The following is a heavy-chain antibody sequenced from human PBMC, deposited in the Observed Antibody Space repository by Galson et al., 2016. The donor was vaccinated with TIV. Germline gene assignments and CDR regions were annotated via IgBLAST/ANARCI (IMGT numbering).Heavy chain of an antibody. D-gene: IGHD3-3*01. CDR3: ARECELRCLEWIPHWYFDL. V-gene: IGHV3-7*01. Sequence: SLRLSCAASEFTFSRYWMSWVRQAPGQGLEWVANINQDGSKTHYMDSVKGRFRISRDNAKNTVSLHMKSLGAEDTAVYFCARECELRCLEWIPHWYFDLWGRGSSVIVSS. J-gene: IGHJ2*01. CDR1: EFTFSRYW. CDR2: INQDGSKT.